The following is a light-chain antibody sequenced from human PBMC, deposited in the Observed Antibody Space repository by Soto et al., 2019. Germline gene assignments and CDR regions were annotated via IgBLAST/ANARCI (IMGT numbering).Light chain of an antibody. Sequence: TQCPATLSQSPGEIATLSCGACQSVSSYLAWYQQKPGQAPKLLIYGASTRATGIPDRFSGSGSGTDFTLTISRLEPEDFAVYYCQQYCSSPPTFGGGTKVDIK. CDR2: GAS. CDR1: QSVSSY. V-gene: IGKV3-20*01. CDR3: QQYCSSPPT. J-gene: IGKJ4*01.